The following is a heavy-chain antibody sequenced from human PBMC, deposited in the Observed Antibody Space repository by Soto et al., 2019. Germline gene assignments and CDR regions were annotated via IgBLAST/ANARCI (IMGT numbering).Heavy chain of an antibody. J-gene: IGHJ6*02. D-gene: IGHD6-19*01. V-gene: IGHV3-30*02. Sequence: DSVKGRFTISRDNSKNTLYLQMNSLRAEDTAVFYCAKDGSNGWDGIYYYGMDVWGHGTTVTVSS. CDR3: AKDGSNGWDGIYYYGMDV.